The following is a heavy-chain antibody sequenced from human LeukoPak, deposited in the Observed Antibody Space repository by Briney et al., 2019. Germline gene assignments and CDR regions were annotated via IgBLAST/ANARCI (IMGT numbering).Heavy chain of an antibody. CDR2: ISGSGGST. Sequence: GGSLRLSCAASGFTFSSYGMSWVRQAPGKGLEWVSAISGSGGSTYYADSVKGRFTISRDNSKNTLYLQMNSLRAEDTAVYYCAKSLPYYYDSSGYGGDAFDIWGQGTMVTVSS. V-gene: IGHV3-23*01. J-gene: IGHJ3*02. CDR3: AKSLPYYYDSSGYGGDAFDI. D-gene: IGHD3-22*01. CDR1: GFTFSSYG.